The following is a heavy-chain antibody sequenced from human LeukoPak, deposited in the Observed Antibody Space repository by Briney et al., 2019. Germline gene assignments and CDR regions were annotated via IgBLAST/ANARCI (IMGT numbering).Heavy chain of an antibody. CDR1: GYSFTGYY. V-gene: IGHV1-2*02. Sequence: ASVKVSCKASGYSFTGYYMHWVRQAPGQGLEWMGWINPNSGGTNYAQKFQGRVTMTRDTSISTAYMELSRLRSDDTAVYYCARAGVVGATEGYYYYYMDVWGKGTTVTVSS. CDR3: ARAGVVGATEGYYYYYMDV. D-gene: IGHD1-26*01. J-gene: IGHJ6*03. CDR2: INPNSGGT.